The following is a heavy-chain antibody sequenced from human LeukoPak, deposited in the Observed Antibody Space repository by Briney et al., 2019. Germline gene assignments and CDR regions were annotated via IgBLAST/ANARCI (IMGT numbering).Heavy chain of an antibody. CDR1: GFTFSSYA. V-gene: IGHV3-23*01. J-gene: IGHJ4*02. CDR2: ISGSGGST. CDR3: VKGYGSGYYGVIDY. Sequence: GGSLRLSCAASGFTFSSYAMSWVRQAPGKGLEWVSAISGSGGSTYYADSVKGRFTISRDNSKNTLYLQMNSLRAEDTAVYYCVKGYGSGYYGVIDYWGQGTLVTVSS. D-gene: IGHD3-22*01.